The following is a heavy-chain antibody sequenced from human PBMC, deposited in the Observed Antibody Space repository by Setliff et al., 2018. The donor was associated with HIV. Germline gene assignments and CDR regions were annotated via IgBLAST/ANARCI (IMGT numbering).Heavy chain of an antibody. V-gene: IGHV4-34*01. J-gene: IGHJ1*01. D-gene: IGHD6-19*01. CDR3: ARGGSSGWYAVVHFKY. CDR2: IDHSGST. CDR1: GVSFSGYY. Sequence: SETLSLTCAVYGVSFSGYYWNWIRQTPGKGLEWIGEIDHSGSTNYNPSLKSRVTISLDTSKNQFSLRLSSVTAADTAVYYCARGGSSGWYAVVHFKYWGQGTLVTVSS.